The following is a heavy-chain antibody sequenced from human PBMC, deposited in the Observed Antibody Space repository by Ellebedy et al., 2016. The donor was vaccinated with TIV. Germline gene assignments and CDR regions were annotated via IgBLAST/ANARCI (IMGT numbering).Heavy chain of an antibody. CDR1: GYTFTSYS. Sequence: ASVKVSCKASGYTFTSYSISWVRQVPGQGPEWMGWISAYTGNTNYAQRFQGRVTMITGTSTSTAYMELRSLRSDDTAVYYCARDMVQGIVARYLWFDYWGQGTLVTVSS. CDR3: ARDMVQGIVARYLWFDY. D-gene: IGHD5-12*01. V-gene: IGHV1-18*01. CDR2: ISAYTGNT. J-gene: IGHJ4*02.